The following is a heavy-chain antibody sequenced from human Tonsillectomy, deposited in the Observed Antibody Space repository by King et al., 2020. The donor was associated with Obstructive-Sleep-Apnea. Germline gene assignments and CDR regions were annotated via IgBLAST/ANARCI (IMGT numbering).Heavy chain of an antibody. Sequence: EVQLVESGGRLVQPGGSLRLSCEASGFRFSSYAMGWVRQAPGKGLEWVAGISGTGTSTNYADSAKGRFTISRDNSKNTMFLQLNSLSAEDTAVYFCAKPPVDASHYHVHFDTGGQAPWSPSPQ. CDR2: ISGTGTST. D-gene: IGHD2-8*01. J-gene: IGHJ4*01. CDR3: AKPPVDASHYHVHFDT. CDR1: GFRFSSYA. V-gene: IGHV3-23*04.